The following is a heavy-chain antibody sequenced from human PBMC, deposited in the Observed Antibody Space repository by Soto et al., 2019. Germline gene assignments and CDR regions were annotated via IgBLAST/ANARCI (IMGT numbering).Heavy chain of an antibody. J-gene: IGHJ5*02. D-gene: IGHD2-2*01. CDR3: ARENIVVVPAAIWGWFDP. Sequence: QVQLVQSGAEVKKPGSSVKVSCKASGGTFSSYAISWVRQAPGQGLEWMGGIIPIFGTANYARKFQGRVTITADKSTSTAYMELSSLRSEDTAVYYCARENIVVVPAAIWGWFDPWGQGTLVTVSS. V-gene: IGHV1-69*06. CDR1: GGTFSSYA. CDR2: IIPIFGTA.